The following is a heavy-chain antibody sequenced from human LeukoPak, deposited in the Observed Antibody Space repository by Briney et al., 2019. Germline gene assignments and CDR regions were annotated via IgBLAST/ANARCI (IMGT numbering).Heavy chain of an antibody. CDR1: GGSFSGYY. V-gene: IGHV4-34*01. J-gene: IGHJ4*02. Sequence: SETLSLTCAVYGGSFSGYYWSWIRQPPGKGLERIGEINHSGSTNYNPSLKSRVTISVDTSKNQFSLKLSSVTAADTAVYYCARGCRSGYCVLTNWGQGTLVTVSS. CDR2: INHSGST. CDR3: ARGCRSGYCVLTN. D-gene: IGHD3-22*01.